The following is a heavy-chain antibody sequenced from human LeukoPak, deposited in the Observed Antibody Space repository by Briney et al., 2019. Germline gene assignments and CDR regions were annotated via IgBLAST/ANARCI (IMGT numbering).Heavy chain of an antibody. CDR2: IYPDDSGT. Sequence: GESLKISCKGSGYSFSGHWIGWVRQVPGKGLEWMGIIYPDDSGTRYSPSFQGQVTISADKSISTAYLQWGSLKASDTAMYYCARLDVYRGWYYYFDYWSQGTLVTVSS. CDR3: ARLDVYRGWYYYFDY. V-gene: IGHV5-51*01. CDR1: GYSFSGHW. D-gene: IGHD6-19*01. J-gene: IGHJ4*02.